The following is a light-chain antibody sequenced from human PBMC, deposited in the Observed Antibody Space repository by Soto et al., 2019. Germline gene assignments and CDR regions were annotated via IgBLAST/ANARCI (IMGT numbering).Light chain of an antibody. V-gene: IGLV2-14*01. CDR1: SSDVGNYNY. J-gene: IGLJ1*01. CDR3: SSFTSSRAYV. CDR2: EVS. Sequence: QSALTQPASVSGSPGQSITISCTGTSSDVGNYNYVSWYQQQSGKAPKLIIYEVSNRPSGVSNRFPGSKSGNTASLTISGLQAEDEADYYCSSFTSSRAYVFGIGTKVTVL.